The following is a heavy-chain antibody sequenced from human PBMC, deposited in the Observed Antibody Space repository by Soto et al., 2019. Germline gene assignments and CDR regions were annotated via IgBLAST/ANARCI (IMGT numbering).Heavy chain of an antibody. CDR1: GFTFSSYS. CDR2: FRTSGDGGTT. Sequence: GGSLRLSCAASGFTFSSYSMSWVRQAPGKGLEWVSGFRTSGDGGTTYYADSVKGRFTISRDNSKNMLFLQMNSLRAEDTAIYYCAKKVNSGPGSQYFDYWGQGTLVTV. V-gene: IGHV3-23*01. CDR3: AKKVNSGPGSQYFDY. D-gene: IGHD3-10*01. J-gene: IGHJ4*02.